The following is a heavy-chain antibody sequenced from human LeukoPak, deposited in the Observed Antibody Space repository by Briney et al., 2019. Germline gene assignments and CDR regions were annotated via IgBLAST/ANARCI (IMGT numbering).Heavy chain of an antibody. J-gene: IGHJ4*02. CDR2: INPNSGGT. Sequence: ASVKVSCKASGYTFTGYYMHWVRQAPGQGLEWMGWINPNSGGTNYAQKFQGRVTMTRDTSISTAYMELSRLRSDDTAMYYCVREVVYDTSGHYHYNYWGQGTLVTVSS. CDR1: GYTFTGYY. V-gene: IGHV1-2*02. CDR3: VREVVYDTSGHYHYNY. D-gene: IGHD3-22*01.